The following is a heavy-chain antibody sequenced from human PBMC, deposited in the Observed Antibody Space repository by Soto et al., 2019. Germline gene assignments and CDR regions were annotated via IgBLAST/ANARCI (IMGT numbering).Heavy chain of an antibody. D-gene: IGHD3-22*01. CDR1: GFTFSSYS. CDR3: ASPIYYYDSSGYYN. J-gene: IGHJ4*02. V-gene: IGHV3-21*01. CDR2: ISSSSSYI. Sequence: GGSRRLSCAASGFTFSSYSMNGVRQAPGKGLEWVSSISSSSSYIYYADSVKGRFTISRDNAKNSLYLQMNSLRAEDTAVYYCASPIYYYDSSGYYNSGQGTRVTLSS.